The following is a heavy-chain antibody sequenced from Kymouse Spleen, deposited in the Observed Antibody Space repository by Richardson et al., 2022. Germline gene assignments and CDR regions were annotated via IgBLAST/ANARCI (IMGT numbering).Heavy chain of an antibody. CDR2: INHSGST. V-gene: IGHV4-34*01. CDR1: GGSFSGYY. Sequence: QVQLQQWGAGLLKPSETLSLTCAVYGGSFSGYYWSWIRQPPGKGLEWIGEINHSGSTNYNPSLKSRVTISVDTSKNQFSLKLSSVTAADTAVYYCARKNTMVRGVPNWFDPWGQGTLVTVSS. J-gene: IGHJ5*02. D-gene: IGHD3-10*01. CDR3: ARKNTMVRGVPNWFDP.